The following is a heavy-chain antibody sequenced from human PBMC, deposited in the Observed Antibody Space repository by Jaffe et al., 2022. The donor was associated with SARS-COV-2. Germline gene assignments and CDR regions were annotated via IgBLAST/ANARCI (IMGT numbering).Heavy chain of an antibody. Sequence: EVQLVESGGGLVQPGGSLRLSCAASGFTFSSYWMHWVRQAPGKGLVWVSRINSDGSSTSYADSVKGRFTISRDNAKNTLYLQMNSLRAEDTAVYYCARGNYDFWSGFDYYYGMDVWGQGTTVTVSS. D-gene: IGHD3-3*01. J-gene: IGHJ6*02. V-gene: IGHV3-74*01. CDR3: ARGNYDFWSGFDYYYGMDV. CDR1: GFTFSSYW. CDR2: INSDGSST.